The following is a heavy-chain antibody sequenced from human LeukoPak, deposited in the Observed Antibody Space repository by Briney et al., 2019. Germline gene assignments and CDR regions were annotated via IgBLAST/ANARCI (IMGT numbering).Heavy chain of an antibody. CDR3: ARDKFDGILTGYLDY. D-gene: IGHD3-9*01. Sequence: SETLSLTCTVSGGTISSYYWNWIRQPPGKGLEWIGYIHYSGSTKYNPSLKSRVTISVDTSKNQFSLKLSSVTAADTAVYYCARDKFDGILTGYLDYWGQGTLVTVSS. CDR1: GGTISSYY. V-gene: IGHV4-59*01. CDR2: IHYSGST. J-gene: IGHJ4*02.